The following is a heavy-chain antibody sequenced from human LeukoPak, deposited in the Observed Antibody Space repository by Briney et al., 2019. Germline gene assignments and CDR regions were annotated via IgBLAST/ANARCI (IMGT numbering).Heavy chain of an antibody. CDR2: INPNSGGT. J-gene: IGHJ4*02. CDR1: GYTFTGYY. Sequence: GASVKVSCKASGYTFTGYYMHWVRQAPGQGLEWMGWINPNSGGTKYAQKFQGWVTMTRDTSISTAYMELSRLRSDDTAVYYCARAPQRNYYDSSGHEFDYWGQGTLVTVSS. CDR3: ARAPQRNYYDSSGHEFDY. D-gene: IGHD3-22*01. V-gene: IGHV1-2*04.